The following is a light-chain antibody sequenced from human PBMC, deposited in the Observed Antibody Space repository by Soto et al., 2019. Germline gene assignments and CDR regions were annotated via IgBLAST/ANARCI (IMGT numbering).Light chain of an antibody. CDR2: DGS. V-gene: IGLV3-21*02. J-gene: IGLJ1*01. CDR1: NIGSKS. Sequence: YELTQPPSGSVAPGQTARITCGGNNIGSKSVHWYQQKPGQAPVLVVYDGSDRPSGIPERFSGSNSGNTATLTISRVEAGDEADYYCQVWDSSSDGVFGTGTKVTVL. CDR3: QVWDSSSDGV.